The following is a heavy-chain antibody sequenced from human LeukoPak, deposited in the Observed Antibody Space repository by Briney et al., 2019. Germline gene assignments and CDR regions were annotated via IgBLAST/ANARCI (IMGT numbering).Heavy chain of an antibody. J-gene: IGHJ5*02. D-gene: IGHD3-10*01. CDR2: ISADNGNT. V-gene: IGHV1-18*01. CDR3: ATASMVRGVLAYNWFDP. CDR1: GYTFTNYG. Sequence: ASVRVSCKASGYTFTNYGISWVRQAPGQGLEWMGWISADNGNTYYTQNFQGRVSMTTDTSTSTAYMEVRSLRSDDTAVYYCATASMVRGVLAYNWFDPWGQGTLVTVSS.